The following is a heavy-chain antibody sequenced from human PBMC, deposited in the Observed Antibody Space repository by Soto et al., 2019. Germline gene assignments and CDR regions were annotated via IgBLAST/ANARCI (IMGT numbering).Heavy chain of an antibody. CDR2: ISYDGSNK. V-gene: IGHV3-30-3*01. D-gene: IGHD4-17*01. CDR1: GFTFSSYA. Sequence: GGSLRLSCAASGFTFSSYAMHWVGQAPGKGLEWVAVISYDGSNKYYADSVKGRFTISRDNSKNTLYLQMNSLRAEDTAVYYCAREGGTYGDYFFYWGQGTLVTVSS. J-gene: IGHJ4*02. CDR3: AREGGTYGDYFFY.